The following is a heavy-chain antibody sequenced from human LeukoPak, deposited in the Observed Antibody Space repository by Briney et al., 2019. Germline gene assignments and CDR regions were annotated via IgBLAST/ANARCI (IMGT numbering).Heavy chain of an antibody. CDR2: LVYDARSD. D-gene: IGHD1-26*01. J-gene: IGHJ6*02. CDR1: GFPFSSYG. CDR3: AREDLTAWDPYYSGMDV. Sequence: LPGGSLRLSCAASGFPFSSYGMHWVRQAPGKGLEWVARLVYDARSDYANSVKGRFSISRDNSKNTLYLQMNSLRAEDTAVYFCAREDLTAWDPYYSGMDVWGQGTTVTVSS. V-gene: IGHV3-30*02.